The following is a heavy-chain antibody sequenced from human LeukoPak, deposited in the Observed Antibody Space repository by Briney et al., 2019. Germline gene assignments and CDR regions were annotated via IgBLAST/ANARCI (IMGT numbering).Heavy chain of an antibody. D-gene: IGHD6-19*01. CDR1: GFTFSSYS. J-gene: IGHJ3*02. CDR3: ARSPVVAGTLSDI. V-gene: IGHV3-21*01. Sequence: GGSLRLSCAASGFTFSSYSMNWVRQAPGKGLEWVSSISSSSSYIYYADSVKGRFTISRDNAKNSLYLQMNSLRAEDTAVYYCARSPVVAGTLSDIWGQGTMVTVSS. CDR2: ISSSSSYI.